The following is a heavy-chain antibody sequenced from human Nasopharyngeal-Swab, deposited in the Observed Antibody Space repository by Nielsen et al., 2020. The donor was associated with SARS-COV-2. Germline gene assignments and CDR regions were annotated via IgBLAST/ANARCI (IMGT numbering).Heavy chain of an antibody. J-gene: IGHJ4*02. V-gene: IGHV4-38-2*02. CDR3: ARAGGAMTSRFDY. D-gene: IGHD3-10*01. CDR1: GYSIAGGYY. CDR2: MYHRGST. Sequence: SETLSLTCTVSGYSIAGGYYWGWIRQSPGKGLEWIGSMYHRGSTFYKSSLKSRVTMSEDTSKNQFSLKLSSVSVADTAVYYCARAGGAMTSRFDYWGQGTLVTVSS.